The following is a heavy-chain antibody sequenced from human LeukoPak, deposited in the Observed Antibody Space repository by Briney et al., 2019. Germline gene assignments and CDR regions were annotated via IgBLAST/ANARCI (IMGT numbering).Heavy chain of an antibody. Sequence: GSLRLSCAASGFTFSSFAMGWLRQAPGKGLEWVSGISGSGGSTYYADSVKGRFTISRDNSKNTLYLQMNSLRAEDTAVYYCAKDGVYSGYDYRSYWGQGTLVTVSS. J-gene: IGHJ4*02. V-gene: IGHV3-23*01. CDR1: GFTFSSFA. CDR3: AKDGVYSGYDYRSY. D-gene: IGHD5-12*01. CDR2: ISGSGGST.